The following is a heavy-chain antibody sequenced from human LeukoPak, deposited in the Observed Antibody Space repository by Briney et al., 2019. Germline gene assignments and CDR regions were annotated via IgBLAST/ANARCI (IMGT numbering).Heavy chain of an antibody. V-gene: IGHV4-39*01. J-gene: IGHJ5*02. CDR3: ARQKREENLFDP. CDR1: GDSISSSTYY. D-gene: IGHD1-26*01. Sequence: SETLSLTCTVSGDSISSSTYYWGWIRQPPGKGLEWIGSIYYSGSTYYNPSLKSRVTISVDTSKSQFSLKLSSMTAADTAVYYCARQKREENLFDPWGQGTLVTVSS. CDR2: IYYSGST.